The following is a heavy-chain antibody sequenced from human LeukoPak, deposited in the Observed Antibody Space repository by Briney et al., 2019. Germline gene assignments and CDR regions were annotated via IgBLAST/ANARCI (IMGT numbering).Heavy chain of an antibody. CDR2: ISGRGDAT. Sequence: GGSLRLSCAASGFTFSSYAMNWVRQAPGKGLEWVSSISGRGDATDYADSVKGRFTISRDSSKNTVSLQMDSLRAEDTAVYYCARGLTIFGDVTVYYYYMDVWGKGTPVTVSS. D-gene: IGHD3-3*01. CDR1: GFTFSSYA. CDR3: ARGLTIFGDVTVYYYYMDV. J-gene: IGHJ6*03. V-gene: IGHV3-23*01.